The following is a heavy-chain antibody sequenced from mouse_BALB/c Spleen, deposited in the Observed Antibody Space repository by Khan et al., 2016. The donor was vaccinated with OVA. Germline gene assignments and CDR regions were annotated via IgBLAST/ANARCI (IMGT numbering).Heavy chain of an antibody. CDR3: ARRGLYGIFPY. Sequence: QVQLKQSGAELAKPGASVKMSCTASGYTFTTYWMHWIKQRPGQGLEWIGYINPSTGYTEYNQNFKDKATLTADESSTTAYMQLNSLTSEDSAVYYGARRGLYGIFPYWGQGTLVTVSA. V-gene: IGHV1-7*01. CDR2: INPSTGYT. CDR1: GYTFTTYW. J-gene: IGHJ3*01. D-gene: IGHD2-10*02.